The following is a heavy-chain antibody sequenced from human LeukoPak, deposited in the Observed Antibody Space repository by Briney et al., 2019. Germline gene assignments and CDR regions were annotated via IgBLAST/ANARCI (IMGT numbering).Heavy chain of an antibody. CDR1: GGSMSSYY. CDR2: IYYSGTT. Sequence: PSETLSLTCTVSGGSMSSYYWSWIRQPPGKGLEWIGYIYYSGTTKYNPSLTSRVTMSVDTSKNQFSLKLDSVTEIDTAMYYCARNQAVAANRGAFDIWGQGTMVTVSS. CDR3: ARNQAVAANRGAFDI. J-gene: IGHJ3*02. D-gene: IGHD6-19*01. V-gene: IGHV4-59*08.